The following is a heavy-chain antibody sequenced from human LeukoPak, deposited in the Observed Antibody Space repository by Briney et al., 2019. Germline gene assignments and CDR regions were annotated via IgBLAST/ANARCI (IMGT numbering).Heavy chain of an antibody. J-gene: IGHJ4*02. V-gene: IGHV1-18*01. Sequence: GASVKVSCMASGYTFRSYGICWVRQAPGHGLERMGWISAYNGDTNYAQSLQGRVTITTETSTNTAYMELRSLRSDDTALYFCARDKGKWEHWRYFDYWGQGTLSPSPQ. D-gene: IGHD1-26*01. CDR1: GYTFRSYG. CDR2: ISAYNGDT. CDR3: ARDKGKWEHWRYFDY.